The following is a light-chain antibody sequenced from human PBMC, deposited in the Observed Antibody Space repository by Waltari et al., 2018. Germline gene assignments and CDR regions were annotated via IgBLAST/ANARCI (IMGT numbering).Light chain of an antibody. J-gene: IGKJ2*01. CDR2: GTS. V-gene: IGKV3-20*01. CDR3: QQYDTSVTYT. CDR1: QSISTSY. Sequence: ELVLTQSPPTLPLSRGETPTLPCRASQSISTSYLSWYQHKHGQPPRLLIYGTSTRATGIPDRISGSGSETDFKLTISSLEPADFAVYYCQQYDTSVTYTFGQGTKLEI.